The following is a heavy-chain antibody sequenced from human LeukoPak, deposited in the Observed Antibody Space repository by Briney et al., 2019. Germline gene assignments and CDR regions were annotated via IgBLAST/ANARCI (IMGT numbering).Heavy chain of an antibody. CDR3: AKVPVAGTGVYFDY. CDR2: ISSSSNTI. V-gene: IGHV3-48*01. Sequence: GGSLRLSCAASGFTFSSYSMNWVRQAPGKGLEWVSYISSSSNTIYYADSVKGRFTISRDNAKNSLYLQMNSLRAEDTAVYYCAKVPVAGTGVYFDYWGQGTLVTVSS. D-gene: IGHD6-19*01. CDR1: GFTFSSYS. J-gene: IGHJ4*02.